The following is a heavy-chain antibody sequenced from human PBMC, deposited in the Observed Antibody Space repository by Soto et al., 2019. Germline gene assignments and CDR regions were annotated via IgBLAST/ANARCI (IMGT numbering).Heavy chain of an antibody. CDR3: GRCAPPICWGGSCYSGRGY. CDR2: INHSGST. V-gene: IGHV4-34*01. D-gene: IGHD2-15*01. CDR1: GGSFSGYF. J-gene: IGHJ4*02. Sequence: SETLSLTCAVYGGSFSGYFWNWIRQPPGKGLEWIGEINHSGSTNYNPSLKSRVTISVDTSKNQFSLKLSSVTAADTAGGYCGRCAPPICWGGSCYSGRGYWGQGTLVTVSS.